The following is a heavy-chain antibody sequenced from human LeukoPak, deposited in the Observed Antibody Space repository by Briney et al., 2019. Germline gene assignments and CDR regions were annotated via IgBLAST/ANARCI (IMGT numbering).Heavy chain of an antibody. CDR3: ARGPGSSFYYTLGY. CDR1: AFTFSTYW. V-gene: IGHV3-74*01. Sequence: GGSLRLSCAASAFTFSTYWMHWVRQVAGKGLVWVSRINGDGSSTAYADSVQGRFTISRDNAKNTLYLQMNSLRAEDTAVYYCARGPGSSFYYTLGYWGQGTLVTVSS. D-gene: IGHD3-22*01. CDR2: INGDGSST. J-gene: IGHJ4*02.